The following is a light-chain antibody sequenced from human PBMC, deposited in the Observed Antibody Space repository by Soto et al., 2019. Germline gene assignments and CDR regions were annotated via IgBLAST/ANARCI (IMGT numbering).Light chain of an antibody. V-gene: IGKV3-15*01. Sequence: EIVMTQSPATLSVSPGERATLSCRASQSVSSNLAWYQQKPGQAPRLLIYGASTRATGIPARFSGSGSGTEFTLTISSLQSEDFAVYYCQQYNNWPPGTFGQGTRWIS. CDR2: GAS. CDR3: QQYNNWPPGT. CDR1: QSVSSN. J-gene: IGKJ1*01.